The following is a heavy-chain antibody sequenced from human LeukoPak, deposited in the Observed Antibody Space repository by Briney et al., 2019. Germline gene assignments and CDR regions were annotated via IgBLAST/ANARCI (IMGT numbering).Heavy chain of an antibody. Sequence: RPGGSLRLSCAASGFTVSSNYMNWVRQAPGKGLEWVSMIYPNGNTYYTDSVKGRFTISRDNSKNTLYLQMNSLRAEDTAVYYCARDPSYSSSSAYFDYWGQGTLVTVSS. CDR3: ARDPSYSSSSAYFDY. J-gene: IGHJ4*02. D-gene: IGHD6-6*01. CDR2: IYPNGNT. V-gene: IGHV3-66*01. CDR1: GFTVSSNY.